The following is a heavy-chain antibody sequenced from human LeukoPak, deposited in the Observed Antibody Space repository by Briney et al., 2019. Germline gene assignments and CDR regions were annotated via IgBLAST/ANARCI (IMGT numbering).Heavy chain of an antibody. Sequence: SVKVSCKASGGTFSSYAISWARQAPGQGLEWMGGIIPIFGTANYAQKFQGRVTITTDESTSTAYMELSSLRSEDTAVYYCARGFRYFDWLAPFDYWGQGTLVTVSS. CDR1: GGTFSSYA. D-gene: IGHD3-9*01. CDR3: ARGFRYFDWLAPFDY. CDR2: IIPIFGTA. V-gene: IGHV1-69*05. J-gene: IGHJ4*02.